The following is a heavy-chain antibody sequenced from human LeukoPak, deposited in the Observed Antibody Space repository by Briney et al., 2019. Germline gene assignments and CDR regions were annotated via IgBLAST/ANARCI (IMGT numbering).Heavy chain of an antibody. CDR1: GFTCSSDS. D-gene: IGHD4-17*01. CDR2: ISSSSSYI. Sequence: GGSLRLXCAASGFTCSSDSMTWVRQAPGKGLESVSSISSSSSYIYYADSVKGRFTISRDNAKNSLYLQMNSLRAEDTAVYYCARDYGDSPIGDAFDIWGQGTMVTVSS. J-gene: IGHJ3*02. CDR3: ARDYGDSPIGDAFDI. V-gene: IGHV3-21*01.